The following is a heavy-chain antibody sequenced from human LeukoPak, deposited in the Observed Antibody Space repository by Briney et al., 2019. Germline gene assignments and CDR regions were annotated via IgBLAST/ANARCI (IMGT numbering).Heavy chain of an antibody. CDR1: GFTLSSYS. CDR2: ISSVTTTI. Sequence: GGSLRLSCAASGFTLSSYSMNWVRQAPGKGLEWISYISSVTTTIYYADSVKGRFTISRDNAKNSLYLQMNSLRAEDTAVYYCARRSPESIAAEYYFDYWGQGTLVTVSS. J-gene: IGHJ4*02. D-gene: IGHD6-13*01. V-gene: IGHV3-48*04. CDR3: ARRSPESIAAEYYFDY.